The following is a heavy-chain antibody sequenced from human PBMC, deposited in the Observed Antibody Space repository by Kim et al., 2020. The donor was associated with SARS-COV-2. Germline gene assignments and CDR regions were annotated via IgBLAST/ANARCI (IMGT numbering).Heavy chain of an antibody. J-gene: IGHJ5*02. CDR3: ARLNSDSGKYFWFYP. D-gene: IGHD1-26*01. Sequence: SETLSLTCAVSNGSISGNWWTWVRQPPGKGLEWIGEIYHSGGTTYNPSLRSRVTISVDNSKNHFSLNLSSVTAADTAVYYCARLNSDSGKYFWFYPWGQG. CDR2: IYHSGGT. CDR1: NGSISGNW. V-gene: IGHV4-4*02.